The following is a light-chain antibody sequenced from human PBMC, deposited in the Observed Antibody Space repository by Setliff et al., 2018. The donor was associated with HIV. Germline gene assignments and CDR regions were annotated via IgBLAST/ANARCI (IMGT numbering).Light chain of an antibody. CDR3: CSYAGSYTYI. V-gene: IGLV2-11*01. CDR2: DVT. CDR1: SSDVGAYNY. J-gene: IGLJ1*01. Sequence: ALTQPRSVSGSPGQSVTFSCTGSSSDVGAYNYVSWYQQHPGKAPKLMIYDVTKRPSGVPDRFSGSKSGNTASLTISGLQAEDEADYYCCSYAGSYTYIFGSGTKAPS.